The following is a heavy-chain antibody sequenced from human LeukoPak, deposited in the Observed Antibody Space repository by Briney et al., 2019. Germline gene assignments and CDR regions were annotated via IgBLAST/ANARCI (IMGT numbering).Heavy chain of an antibody. CDR2: ISAYNGNT. Sequence: ASVKVSCKASGYTFTSYGISWVRQAPGQGLEWMGWISAYNGNTNYAQKLQGRVTMTTDTSTSTAYMELRSLRSEDTAVYYCARSRGYCSSTSCHPFDPWGQGTLVTVSS. CDR1: GYTFTSYG. CDR3: ARSRGYCSSTSCHPFDP. J-gene: IGHJ5*02. V-gene: IGHV1-18*01. D-gene: IGHD2-2*01.